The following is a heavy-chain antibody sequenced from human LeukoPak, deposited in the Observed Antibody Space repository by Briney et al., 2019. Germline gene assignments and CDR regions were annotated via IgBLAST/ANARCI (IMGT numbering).Heavy chain of an antibody. J-gene: IGHJ4*02. CDR1: GGSISSSSYY. CDR3: ARRRIVGATDFDY. D-gene: IGHD1-26*01. V-gene: IGHV4-39*01. CDR2: IYSSGST. Sequence: PSETLSLTCIVSGGSISSSSYYGGWGRQPPGKGLEWVGSIYSSGSTYYNPSLKSRVTISVDTSKNQFSLKLSSVTAADTAVYYCARRRIVGATDFDYWGQGTLVTVSS.